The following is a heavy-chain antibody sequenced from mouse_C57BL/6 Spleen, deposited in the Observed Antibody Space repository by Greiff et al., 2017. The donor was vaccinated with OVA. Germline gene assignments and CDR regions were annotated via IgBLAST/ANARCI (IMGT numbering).Heavy chain of an antibody. D-gene: IGHD2-1*01. CDR1: GFTFSSYA. V-gene: IGHV5-4*03. CDR2: ISDGGSYT. Sequence: EVKLVESGGGLVKPGGSLKLSCAASGFTFSSYAMSWVRQTPEKRLEWVATISDGGSYTYYPDNVKGRFTISRDNAKNTLYLQMSRLQSAATAMYYCARGGNTLVPQWYFDDWGKGTTVTVSS. J-gene: IGHJ1*03. CDR3: ARGGNTLVPQWYFDD.